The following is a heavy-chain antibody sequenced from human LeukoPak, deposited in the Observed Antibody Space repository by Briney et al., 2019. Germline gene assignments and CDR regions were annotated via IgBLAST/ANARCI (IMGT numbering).Heavy chain of an antibody. Sequence: GGSLRLSCAASGFTFSSYAMHWVRQAPGKGLEWVAVISYDGSNKYYADSVKGRFTISRDNSKNTLYLQMNSLRAEDTAVYYCARSWDGYNFRFDYWGQGTLVTVSS. D-gene: IGHD5-24*01. J-gene: IGHJ4*02. CDR2: ISYDGSNK. CDR1: GFTFSSYA. CDR3: ARSWDGYNFRFDY. V-gene: IGHV3-30-3*01.